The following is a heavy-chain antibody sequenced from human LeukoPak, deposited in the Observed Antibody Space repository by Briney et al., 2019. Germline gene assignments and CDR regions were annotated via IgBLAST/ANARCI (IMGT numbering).Heavy chain of an antibody. Sequence: PSETLSLTCTVSGGSISSGSYYWSWIRQPAGKGLEWIGRIYTSGSTNYNPSLKSRVTISVDTSKNQFSLKLSSVTAADTAVYYCARDHGDYVPFDYWGQGTLVTVSS. J-gene: IGHJ4*02. CDR3: ARDHGDYVPFDY. CDR2: IYTSGST. V-gene: IGHV4-61*02. CDR1: GGSISSGSYY. D-gene: IGHD4-17*01.